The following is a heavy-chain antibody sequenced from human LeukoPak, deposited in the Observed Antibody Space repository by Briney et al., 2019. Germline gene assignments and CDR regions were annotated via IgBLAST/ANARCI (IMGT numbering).Heavy chain of an antibody. CDR1: GGTFSSYA. CDR2: IIPIFGTA. CDR3: ARGSTYYYDSSGYI. D-gene: IGHD3-22*01. J-gene: IGHJ4*02. Sequence: SVKVSCKASGGTFSSYAISWVRQAPGQGLEWMGGIIPIFGTANYAQKFQGRVTITADESTSTAYMELSSLRSEDTAVYYCARGSTYYYDSSGYIWGQGMLVTVSS. V-gene: IGHV1-69*01.